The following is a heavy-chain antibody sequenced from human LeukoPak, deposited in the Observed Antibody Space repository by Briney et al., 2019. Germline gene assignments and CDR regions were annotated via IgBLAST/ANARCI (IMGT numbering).Heavy chain of an antibody. V-gene: IGHV3-66*01. CDR2: IYTSGDT. D-gene: IGHD1-26*01. J-gene: IGHJ4*02. CDR3: VRVRYSGSWFPVPNFDC. CDR1: GVTVSGSY. Sequence: PGGSLRLSCAASGVTVSGSYMSWVRQAPGKGLEWVSVIYTSGDTYYADSVKGRFTISIDSSKNTLYLQMNHLRTEDTAVYYCVRVRYSGSWFPVPNFDCWGQGTLVTVSS.